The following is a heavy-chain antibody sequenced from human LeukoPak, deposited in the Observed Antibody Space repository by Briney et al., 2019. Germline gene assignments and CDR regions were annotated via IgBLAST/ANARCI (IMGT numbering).Heavy chain of an antibody. CDR2: IRYDGSNK. V-gene: IGHV3-30*02. J-gene: IGHJ6*03. CDR1: GFTFSSHA. D-gene: IGHD3-9*01. CDR3: AKDWRYDILTGPSGGYYYYYMDV. Sequence: PGGSLRLSCAASGFTFSSHAMHWVRQAPGKGLEWVAFIRYDGSNKYYADSVKGRFTISRDNSKNTLYLQMNSLRAEDTAVYYCAKDWRYDILTGPSGGYYYYYMDVWGKGTTVTISS.